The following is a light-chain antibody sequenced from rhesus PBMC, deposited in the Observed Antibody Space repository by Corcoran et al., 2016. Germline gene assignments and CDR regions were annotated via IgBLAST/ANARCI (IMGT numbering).Light chain of an antibody. CDR2: GAS. CDR3: QQYSNRPLT. V-gene: IGKV3-42*03. CDR1: QSVSSS. J-gene: IGKJ4*01. Sequence: EIVMTQSPATLSLSPGERATLSCRASQSVSSSLAWSQQKPGQAPRLLIYGASNRATGIPDRFSGSGSGTVFTLTISGLEPGDFAVYYCQQYSNRPLTFGGGTKVEIK.